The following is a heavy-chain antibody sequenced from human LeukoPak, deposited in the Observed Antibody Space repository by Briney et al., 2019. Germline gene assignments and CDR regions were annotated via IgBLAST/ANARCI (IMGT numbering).Heavy chain of an antibody. CDR3: AKGRCGGDCYSGGVGQPHFDY. J-gene: IGHJ4*02. Sequence: PGRSLRLSCAASGFTFSSYGMHWVRQSPGKGLEGVAVISYDGSNRSYADSVKGRFTISRDNSKNKLYLQMNSLRAEDTAVYYCAKGRCGGDCYSGGVGQPHFDYWGQGTLVTVSS. V-gene: IGHV3-30*18. CDR2: ISYDGSNR. D-gene: IGHD2-21*02. CDR1: GFTFSSYG.